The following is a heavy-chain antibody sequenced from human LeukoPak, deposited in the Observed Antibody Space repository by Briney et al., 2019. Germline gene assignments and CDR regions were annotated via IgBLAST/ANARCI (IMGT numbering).Heavy chain of an antibody. CDR1: GGSISSGDYY. D-gene: IGHD3-10*01. J-gene: IGHJ3*02. Sequence: SETLSLTCTVSGGSISSGDYYWSWIRQPPGKGLVWIGYIYYSGSTYYNPSLKSRVTISVDTSKNQFSLKLSSVTAAGTAVYYCARDAGSRITDGDMAFDIWGQGTMVTVSS. V-gene: IGHV4-30-4*01. CDR2: IYYSGST. CDR3: ARDAGSRITDGDMAFDI.